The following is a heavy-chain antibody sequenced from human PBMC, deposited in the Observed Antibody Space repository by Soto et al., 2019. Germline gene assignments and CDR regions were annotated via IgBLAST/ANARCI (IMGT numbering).Heavy chain of an antibody. Sequence: PGWSLRLSCAASGFTFNNYAMNWVLQAPGKGLEWVATISATGGSTYYADSVKGRFTISRDNSKNTLYLQMNGLRVEDTAVYYCAKDRLAGNFDYWGQGTKVTVSS. CDR2: ISATGGST. CDR3: AKDRLAGNFDY. V-gene: IGHV3-23*01. CDR1: GFTFNNYA. J-gene: IGHJ4*02.